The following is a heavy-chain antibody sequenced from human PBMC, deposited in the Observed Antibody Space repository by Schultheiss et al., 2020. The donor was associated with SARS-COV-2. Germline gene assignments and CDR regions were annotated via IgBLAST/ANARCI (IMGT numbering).Heavy chain of an antibody. V-gene: IGHV3-30*03. CDR2: ISYDGSNK. J-gene: IGHJ4*02. CDR3: ARDHGSGSFYYFDD. Sequence: GGSLRLSCAASGFTFSSYWMHWVRQAPGKGLEWVAVISYDGSNKYYADSVKGRCTISRDNSKNTLYLQMNSLRAEDTAVYYCARDHGSGSFYYFDDWGQGTLVTVSS. CDR1: GFTFSSYW. D-gene: IGHD3-10*01.